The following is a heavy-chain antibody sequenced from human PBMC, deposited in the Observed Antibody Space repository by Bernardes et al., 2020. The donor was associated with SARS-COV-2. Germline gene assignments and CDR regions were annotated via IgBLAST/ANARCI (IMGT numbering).Heavy chain of an antibody. D-gene: IGHD4-17*01. V-gene: IGHV4-4*07. CDR3: ARETRTTGYYYYMDV. CDR1: GGSISSYY. J-gene: IGHJ6*03. Sequence: SETLSLTYTVSGGSISSYYWSWIRQPAGKGLEWIGRIYTSGSTNYNPSLKSRVTMSVDTSKNQFSLKLSSVTAADTAVYYCARETRTTGYYYYMDVWGKGTTVTVSS. CDR2: IYTSGST.